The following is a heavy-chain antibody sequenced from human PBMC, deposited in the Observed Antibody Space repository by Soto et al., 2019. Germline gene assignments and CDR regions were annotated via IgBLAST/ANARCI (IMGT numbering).Heavy chain of an antibody. D-gene: IGHD2-15*01. CDR2: ISSDGSNK. V-gene: IGHV3-30*18. CDR3: AKARGYCSGGSCLAFDI. J-gene: IGHJ3*02. Sequence: GGSLRVSCTASGFNFSSYGMHWVRKDPGRGLEWVAAISSDGSNKYYADSVKGRFTISRDNSKTTLYLQMNSLRAEDTAVYYCAKARGYCSGGSCLAFDIWGQGTMVTVSS. CDR1: GFNFSSYG.